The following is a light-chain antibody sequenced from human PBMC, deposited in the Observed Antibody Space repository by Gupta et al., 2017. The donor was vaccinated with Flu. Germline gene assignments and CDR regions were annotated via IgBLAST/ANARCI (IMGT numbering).Light chain of an antibody. V-gene: IGKV1-5*03. CDR3: QQYDTFALT. Sequence: DIQMPQSPSTLSASVGDRVTITCRGSQGISSWLAWYQQKPGKAPKLLIYKASSLESGVPSRFSGSGSGTEFTLTISRLQPDDFATYYCQQYDTFALTFGGGTKVEIK. CDR2: KAS. CDR1: QGISSW. J-gene: IGKJ4*01.